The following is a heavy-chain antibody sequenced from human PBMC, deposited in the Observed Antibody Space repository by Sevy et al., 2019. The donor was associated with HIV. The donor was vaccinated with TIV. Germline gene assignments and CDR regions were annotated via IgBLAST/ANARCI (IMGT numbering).Heavy chain of an antibody. J-gene: IGHJ2*01. CDR1: GITVSSNY. V-gene: IGHV3-66*01. CDR2: IFASSNT. D-gene: IGHD3-22*01. Sequence: GGSLRLSCAVSGITVSSNYMGWVRQAPGKGLQWVSGIFASSNTHFADSVKGRFSISRDNSKNTLSLQMSSLSAEDTAVYYCARAAEDYSDSNGWYWYFALWGRGTLVTVSS. CDR3: ARAAEDYSDSNGWYWYFAL.